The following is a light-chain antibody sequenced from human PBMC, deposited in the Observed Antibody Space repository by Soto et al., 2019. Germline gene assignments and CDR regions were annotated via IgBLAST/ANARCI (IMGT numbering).Light chain of an antibody. V-gene: IGKV3-15*01. J-gene: IGKJ1*01. CDR3: QQYSNWPRT. Sequence: ILMAQSPPSAAVFPGVTSTLSCSARQSSSSYLAWYQQKPGQAPRLLISGASTRATGIPARFSGSGSGTEFTLTISSLESEDFAVYYCQQYSNWPRTFGQGTKVDI. CDR2: GAS. CDR1: QSSSSY.